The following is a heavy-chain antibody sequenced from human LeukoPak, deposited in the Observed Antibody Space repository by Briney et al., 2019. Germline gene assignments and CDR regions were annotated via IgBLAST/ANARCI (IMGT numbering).Heavy chain of an antibody. V-gene: IGHV1-2*06. D-gene: IGHD3-10*01. CDR2: INPNSGGT. CDR3: ARASYYGSEIDS. J-gene: IGHJ4*02. Sequence: ASVKVSCKASGYTFTGYYMHWVRQAPGQGLEWMGRINPNSGGTNFAQKFQGRVTMTRDTSISTAHMELSRLRSDDTAVYYCARASYYGSEIDSWGQGTLVTVSS. CDR1: GYTFTGYY.